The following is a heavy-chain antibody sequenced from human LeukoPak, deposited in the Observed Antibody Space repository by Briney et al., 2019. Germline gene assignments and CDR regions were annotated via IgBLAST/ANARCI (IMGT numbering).Heavy chain of an antibody. CDR2: IYYSGST. J-gene: IGHJ3*02. V-gene: IGHV4-59*01. D-gene: IGHD1-14*01. CDR3: ARVASRRSIQGAFDI. Sequence: PSETLSLTCTVSGGSISSYYWSWIRQPPGKGLEWIGYIYYSGSTNYNPSLKSRVTISVDTSKNQFSLKLSSVTAADTAVYYCARVASRRSIQGAFDIWGQGTMVTVSS. CDR1: GGSISSYY.